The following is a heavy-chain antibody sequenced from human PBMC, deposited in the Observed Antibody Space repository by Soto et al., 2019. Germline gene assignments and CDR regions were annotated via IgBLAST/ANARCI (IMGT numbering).Heavy chain of an antibody. V-gene: IGHV3-30*04. D-gene: IGHD3-22*01. J-gene: IGHJ4*02. CDR3: VAEIGARNFDY. Sequence: QVQLVESGGGVVQPGRSLRLSCPASGFTFSSHAMHWVRQAPGKGLEWVAIISYDGTYANSADSVRGRFTVSRDNSKNTLYLQMNSVRLEDTAGYYCVAEIGARNFDYWGQGTLVTVSS. CDR1: GFTFSSHA. CDR2: ISYDGTYA.